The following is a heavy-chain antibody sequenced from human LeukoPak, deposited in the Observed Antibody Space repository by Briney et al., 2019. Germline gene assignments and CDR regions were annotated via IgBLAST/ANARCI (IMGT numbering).Heavy chain of an antibody. J-gene: IGHJ4*02. V-gene: IGHV1-69*06. Sequence: GASVKVSCKASGGTFSSYDISWVRQAPGQGLEWIGGIMPISGTANYAQKFQGRVTITADKPTNTAYMELSSLRSEDTAVYYCARGSSTTSFDYWGQGTLVTVSS. D-gene: IGHD6-13*01. CDR3: ARGSSTTSFDY. CDR1: GGTFSSYD. CDR2: IMPISGTA.